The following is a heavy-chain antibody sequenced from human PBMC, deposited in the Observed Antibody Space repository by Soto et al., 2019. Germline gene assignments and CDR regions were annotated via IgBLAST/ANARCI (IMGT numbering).Heavy chain of an antibody. CDR1: GYTFTSYA. CDR3: ARDGSHGWFDP. Sequence: ASVKVSCKASGYTFTSYAMHWVRQAPGQRLEWMGWISAYNGNTNYAQKLQGRVTMTTDTSTSTAYMELRSLRSDDTAVYYCARDGSHGWFDPWGQGTLVTVSS. CDR2: ISAYNGNT. V-gene: IGHV1-18*01. J-gene: IGHJ5*02.